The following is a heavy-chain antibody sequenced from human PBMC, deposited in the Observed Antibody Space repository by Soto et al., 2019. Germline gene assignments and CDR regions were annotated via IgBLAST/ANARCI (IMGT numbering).Heavy chain of an antibody. CDR3: VRRVSGNYDY. Sequence: EVQLAESGGGMVQPGGSLRLSCVASGFTFSSYDMHWVRQAPGKGLEYVSSISSNGGTTYYGNSVKGRFTISRDNSNNTLYPQMASLRAEDMAVYYCVRRVSGNYDYWGQGTLVTVSS. V-gene: IGHV3-64*01. J-gene: IGHJ4*02. D-gene: IGHD4-4*01. CDR1: GFTFSSYD. CDR2: ISSNGGTT.